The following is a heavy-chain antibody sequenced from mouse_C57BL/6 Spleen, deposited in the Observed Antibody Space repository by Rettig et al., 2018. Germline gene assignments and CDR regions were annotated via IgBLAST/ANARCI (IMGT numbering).Heavy chain of an antibody. Sequence: QVQLQQSDAELVKPGASVKISCKVSGYTFTDHTIHWLKQRPEQGLEWIGYIYPRDGSYNYNEKFRGKATLTADKSSSTAYMQLNSLTSEDSAVYFCARSFYSNSWYFDVWGTGTTVTVSS. D-gene: IGHD2-5*01. CDR3: ARSFYSNSWYFDV. J-gene: IGHJ1*03. V-gene: IGHV1-78*01. CDR1: GYTFTDHT. CDR2: IYPRDGSY.